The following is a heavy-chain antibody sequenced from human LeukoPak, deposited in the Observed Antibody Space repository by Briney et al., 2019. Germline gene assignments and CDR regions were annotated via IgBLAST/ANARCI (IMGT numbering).Heavy chain of an antibody. V-gene: IGHV1-18*01. J-gene: IGHJ6*03. CDR1: GYTFTSYG. D-gene: IGHD3-3*01. CDR2: ISAYNGNT. CDR3: AREGYDFWSGYYTPLYYYYYYMDV. Sequence: GASVKVSCKASGYTFTSYGISWVRQAPGQGLEWMGWISAYNGNTNYAQKLQGRVTMTTDTSTSTAYMELRSLRSDDTAVYYCAREGYDFWSGYYTPLYYYYYYMDVWGKGTTVTVSS.